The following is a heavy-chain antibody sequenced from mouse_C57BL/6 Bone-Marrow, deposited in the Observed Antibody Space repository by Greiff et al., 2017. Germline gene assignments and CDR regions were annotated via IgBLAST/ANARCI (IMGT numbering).Heavy chain of an antibody. CDR3: TTYSNPYYAMDY. V-gene: IGHV14-4*01. Sequence: EVQLQESGAELVRPGASVKLSCTASGFNIKDDYMHWVKQRPEQGLEWIGWIDPANGDTEYASKFQGKATITADTSSNTAYLQLSSLTSEDTAVYYCTTYSNPYYAMDYWGQGTSVTVSS. J-gene: IGHJ4*01. CDR2: IDPANGDT. CDR1: GFNIKDDY. D-gene: IGHD2-5*01.